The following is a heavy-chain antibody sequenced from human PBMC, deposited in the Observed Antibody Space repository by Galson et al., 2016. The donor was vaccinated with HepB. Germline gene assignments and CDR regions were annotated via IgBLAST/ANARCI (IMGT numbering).Heavy chain of an antibody. CDR1: GYTFNIYA. J-gene: IGHJ4*02. V-gene: IGHV1-3*04. CDR2: INTGNGNT. D-gene: IGHD2-21*02. CDR3: ARDGWATAIDHLDY. Sequence: SVKVSCKASGYTFNIYAMHWVRQAPGQGLEWMGWINTGNGNTKYSQNFQGRVTMTRDPSASTAYMELSSLRSEDTAVYYCARDGWATAIDHLDYWGQGALVTVSS.